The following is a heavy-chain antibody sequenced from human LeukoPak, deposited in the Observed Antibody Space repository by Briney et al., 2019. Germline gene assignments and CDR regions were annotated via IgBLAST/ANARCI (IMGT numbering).Heavy chain of an antibody. CDR2: ISYDGSNK. CDR3: AKGISVAGNIDY. Sequence: PGGSLRLSCSASGFTFSSYGMNWVRQAPGKGLEWVAVISYDGSNKYYADSVKGRFTISRDSSKNTVYLQMNSLRAEDTAVYYCAKGISVAGNIDYWGQGTLVTVSS. CDR1: GFTFSSYG. J-gene: IGHJ4*02. V-gene: IGHV3-30*18. D-gene: IGHD6-19*01.